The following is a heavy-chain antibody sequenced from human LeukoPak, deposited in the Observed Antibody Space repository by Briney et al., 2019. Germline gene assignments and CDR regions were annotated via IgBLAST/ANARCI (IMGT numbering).Heavy chain of an antibody. D-gene: IGHD1-26*01. J-gene: IGHJ4*02. CDR1: GFTFSSYW. Sequence: GGSLRLSCAASGFTFSSYWMSWVRQAPGKGLEWVANIKQDGSEKYYVDSVKGRFTISRDNAKNSLYLQMNSLRAEDTAVYYCARDRYSGSYPLDYWGQGTLVTVSS. V-gene: IGHV3-7*03. CDR3: ARDRYSGSYPLDY. CDR2: IKQDGSEK.